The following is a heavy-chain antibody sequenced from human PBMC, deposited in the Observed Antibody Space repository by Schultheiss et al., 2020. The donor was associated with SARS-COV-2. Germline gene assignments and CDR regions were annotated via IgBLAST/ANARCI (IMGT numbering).Heavy chain of an antibody. CDR2: IYYSGST. Sequence: SETLSLTCTVSGGSISSYYWSWIRQPPGKGLEWIGYIYYSGSTNYNPSLKSRVTISVDTSKNQFSLKLSSVTAADTAVYYCAASVRYQLLYDYWGQGTLVTVSS. V-gene: IGHV4-59*12. CDR3: AASVRYQLLYDY. J-gene: IGHJ4*02. CDR1: GGSISSYY. D-gene: IGHD2-2*01.